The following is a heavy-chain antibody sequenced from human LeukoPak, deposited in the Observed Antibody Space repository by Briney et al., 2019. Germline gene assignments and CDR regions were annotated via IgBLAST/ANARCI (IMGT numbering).Heavy chain of an antibody. J-gene: IGHJ4*02. D-gene: IGHD4-17*01. CDR2: ISSNGGST. V-gene: IGHV3-64*01. CDR1: GFTFSSYA. Sequence: PGGSLRLSCAASGFTFSSYAMHWVRQAPGKGLEYVSAISSNGGSTYYANSVKGRFTISRDNSKNTLYLQMGSLRAEDTAVYYCAKNPGALTVPYFDYWGQGTLVTVSS. CDR3: AKNPGALTVPYFDY.